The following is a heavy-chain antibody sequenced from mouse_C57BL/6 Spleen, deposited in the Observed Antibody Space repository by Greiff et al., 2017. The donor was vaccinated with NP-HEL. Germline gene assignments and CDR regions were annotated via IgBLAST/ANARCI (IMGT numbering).Heavy chain of an antibody. J-gene: IGHJ4*01. CDR2: IYPRSGNT. CDR1: GYTFTSYG. D-gene: IGHD2-4*01. Sequence: QVQLKESGAELARPGASVKLSCKASGYTFTSYGISWVKQRTGQGLEWIGEIYPRSGNTYYNEKFKGKATLTADNSSSTAYLELRSLTSEDSAVYFCARGRIYYDYDEGGYAMDYWGQGTSVTVSS. V-gene: IGHV1-81*01. CDR3: ARGRIYYDYDEGGYAMDY.